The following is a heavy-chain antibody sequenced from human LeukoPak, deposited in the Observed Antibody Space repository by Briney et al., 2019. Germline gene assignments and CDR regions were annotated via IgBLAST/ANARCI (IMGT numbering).Heavy chain of an antibody. V-gene: IGHV3-43*02. Sequence: GGSLRLSCAASGFTFDDYAMHWVRQAPAKGLEGISLICGDGSSTYYADSVKGRFTISRDNSTNSLYLQMNSLRTEDIALYYCTKARPPRLIPGYSFGDWGQGTLVSVSS. D-gene: IGHD5-12*01. CDR3: TKARPPRLIPGYSFGD. CDR2: ICGDGSST. CDR1: GFTFDDYA. J-gene: IGHJ4*02.